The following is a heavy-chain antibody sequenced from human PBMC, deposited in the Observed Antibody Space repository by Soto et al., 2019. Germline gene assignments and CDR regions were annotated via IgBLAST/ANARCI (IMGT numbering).Heavy chain of an antibody. CDR2: IRGSGGST. CDR1: GFTFSSYA. D-gene: IGHD1-26*01. Sequence: LRLSCAASGFTFSSYAMSWVRQAPGKGLEWVSAIRGSGGSTYYADSVKGRFTISRDNSKNTLYLQMNSLRAEDTAVYYCAKEGWGSYHPFDYWGQGTLVTVSS. J-gene: IGHJ4*02. V-gene: IGHV3-23*01. CDR3: AKEGWGSYHPFDY.